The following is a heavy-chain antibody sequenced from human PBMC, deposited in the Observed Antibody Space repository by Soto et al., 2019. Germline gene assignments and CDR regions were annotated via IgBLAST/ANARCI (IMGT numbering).Heavy chain of an antibody. J-gene: IGHJ4*02. Sequence: QVQLQESGPGLVKPSETLSLTCTVSGGSISSYYWSWIRQPPGKGLEWIGYIYYSGSTNYNPSLKSLVTISVDTSKNQFSLKLSSVTAADTAVYYCARRRGYYFDYWGQGTLVTVSS. CDR1: GGSISSYY. D-gene: IGHD3-10*01. V-gene: IGHV4-59*01. CDR3: ARRRGYYFDY. CDR2: IYYSGST.